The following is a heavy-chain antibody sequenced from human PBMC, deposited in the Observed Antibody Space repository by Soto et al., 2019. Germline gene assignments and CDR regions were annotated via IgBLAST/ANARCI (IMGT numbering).Heavy chain of an antibody. D-gene: IGHD1-26*01. V-gene: IGHV4-39*01. Sequence: SETLSLTCTVSGGSISSSSYYWGWIRQPPGKGLEWIGSIYYSGSTYYNPSLKSRVTISVDTSKNQFSLKLSSVTAADTAVYYCARGAPPADYWGQGTLVTVSS. CDR2: IYYSGST. CDR3: ARGAPPADY. CDR1: GGSISSSSYY. J-gene: IGHJ4*02.